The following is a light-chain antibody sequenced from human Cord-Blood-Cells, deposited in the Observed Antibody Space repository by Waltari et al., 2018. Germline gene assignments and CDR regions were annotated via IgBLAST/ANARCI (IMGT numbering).Light chain of an antibody. CDR2: DAS. Sequence: QSALTQPASVSGSPGQSITISSPATSSDVGGYNYVSWYQQHPGKAPKLIINDASNRPSGVSNRFSGSKSCNTASLTISGLQAEDEADYYCSSYTSSSTLYVFGTGTKVTVL. J-gene: IGLJ1*01. CDR3: SSYTSSSTLYV. V-gene: IGLV2-14*01. CDR1: SSDVGGYNY.